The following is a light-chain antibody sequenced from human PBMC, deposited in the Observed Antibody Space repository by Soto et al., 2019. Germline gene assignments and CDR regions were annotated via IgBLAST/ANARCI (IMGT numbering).Light chain of an antibody. CDR3: QQYNEWPIT. CDR1: QSVSSL. J-gene: IGKJ5*01. Sequence: EVVMTQSPATLSPSPGERATLSCRASQSVSSLLAWYQQKPGQAPRLLIYRASTRATGISGRFSGSGSGTEFTLTITSLQSEDFAVYYCQQYNEWPITFGQGTRLEIK. CDR2: RAS. V-gene: IGKV3-15*01.